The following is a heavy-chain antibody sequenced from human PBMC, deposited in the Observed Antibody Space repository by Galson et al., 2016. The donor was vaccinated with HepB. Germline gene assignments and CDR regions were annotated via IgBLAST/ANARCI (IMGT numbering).Heavy chain of an antibody. D-gene: IGHD3/OR15-3a*01. CDR3: ARHPGTGKLAAVLNY. J-gene: IGHJ4*02. Sequence: QSGAEVKKPGESLRISCKVSGYSFTSYWISWVRQMPGKGLEWMGRIDPSDSYTNYSPSFQGHVTISADKSISTASLQWRSLKASDTAMYFCARHPGTGKLAAVLNYWGQGTLVTVSS. CDR1: GYSFTSYW. CDR2: IDPSDSYT. V-gene: IGHV5-10-1*01.